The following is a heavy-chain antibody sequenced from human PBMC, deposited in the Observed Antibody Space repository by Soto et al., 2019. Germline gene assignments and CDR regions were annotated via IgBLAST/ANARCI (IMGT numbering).Heavy chain of an antibody. Sequence: SETLSLTCILSRRSISSNDFYLSWIRQLPGKGLEWIGYIYYSGNTYYNPSLKSRVTIVVDTSKNQFSLKVSSVTAADTAVYYCARLSGSWQRWFDRWGQG. CDR3: ARLSGSWQRWFDR. CDR2: IYYSGNT. V-gene: IGHV4-31*03. CDR1: RRSISSNDFY. J-gene: IGHJ5*02. D-gene: IGHD6-13*01.